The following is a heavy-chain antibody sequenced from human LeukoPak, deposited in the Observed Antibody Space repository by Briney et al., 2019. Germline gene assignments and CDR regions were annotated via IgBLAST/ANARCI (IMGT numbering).Heavy chain of an antibody. CDR3: AKDQTPLWFGELYTLDC. V-gene: IGHV3-30*18. Sequence: GRSLRLSCAASGFTFSSYGMHWVRQAPGKGLEWVAVISYDGSNKYYADSVKGRFTISRDNSKNTLYLQMNSLRAEDTAVYYCAKDQTPLWFGELYTLDCWGQGTLVTVSS. J-gene: IGHJ4*02. CDR2: ISYDGSNK. D-gene: IGHD3-10*01. CDR1: GFTFSSYG.